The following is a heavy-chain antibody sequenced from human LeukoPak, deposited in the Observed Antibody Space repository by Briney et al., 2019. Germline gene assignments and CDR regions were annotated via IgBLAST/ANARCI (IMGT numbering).Heavy chain of an antibody. D-gene: IGHD4-17*01. J-gene: IGHJ5*02. CDR1: GGTFSSYD. Sequence: SVKVSCKASGGTFSSYDISWVRQAPGQGLEWMGRIIPILGIANYAKKFQGRVTITADKSTSTAYMELSSLRSEDTAVYYCARADDYGDYGWFDPWGQGTLVTVSS. CDR2: IIPILGIA. CDR3: ARADDYGDYGWFDP. V-gene: IGHV1-69*04.